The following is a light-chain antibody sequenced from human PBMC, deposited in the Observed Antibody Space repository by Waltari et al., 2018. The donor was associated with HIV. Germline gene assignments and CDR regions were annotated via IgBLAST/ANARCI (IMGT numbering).Light chain of an antibody. CDR1: SYDVGGYNY. CDR3: ESYTSTSVWV. Sequence: QSALTQPASVPGSPGQSITISCTGSSYDVGGYNYVSWYQQHPGKAPRLMIYDVSTRPSGVSDRFSGSKSGDTASLTISGLQPEDEADYYCESYTSTSVWVFGGGTRLTVL. CDR2: DVS. V-gene: IGLV2-14*03. J-gene: IGLJ3*02.